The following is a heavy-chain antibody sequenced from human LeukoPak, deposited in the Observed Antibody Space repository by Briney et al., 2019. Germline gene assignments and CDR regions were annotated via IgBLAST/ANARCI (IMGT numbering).Heavy chain of an antibody. CDR3: ARAPDYAQAFDY. D-gene: IGHD4-17*01. CDR1: GGTFSSYA. V-gene: IGHV1-69*04. J-gene: IGHJ4*02. CDR2: IIPILGIA. Sequence: GASVKFSCKASGGTFSSYAISWVRQAPGQGLEWMGRIIPILGIANYAQKFQGRVTITADKSTSTAYMELSSLRSEDTAVYYCARAPDYAQAFDYWGQGTLVTVSS.